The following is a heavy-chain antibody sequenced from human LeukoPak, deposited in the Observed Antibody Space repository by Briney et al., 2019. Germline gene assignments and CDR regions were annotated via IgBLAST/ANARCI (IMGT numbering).Heavy chain of an antibody. V-gene: IGHV1-3*01. CDR1: GHTFTSYA. Sequence: GASVKVSCKASGHTFTSYAMHWVRQAPGQRLEWMGWINAGNGNTKYSQKFQGRVTITRDTSASTAYMELSSLRSEDSAIYYCAREGYCSSTSCFNWFDPWGQGTLVTVS. J-gene: IGHJ5*02. CDR2: INAGNGNT. CDR3: AREGYCSSTSCFNWFDP. D-gene: IGHD2-2*01.